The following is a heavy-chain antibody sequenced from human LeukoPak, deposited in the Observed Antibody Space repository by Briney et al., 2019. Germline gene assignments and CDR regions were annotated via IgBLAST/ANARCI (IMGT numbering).Heavy chain of an antibody. D-gene: IGHD5-18*01. Sequence: SVTVSFKASGGTFSIYAISWVRQAPGQGGEWMGGIIPIFGTANYAQKFQGRVTITADESTSTAYMELSSLRSEDTAVYYCVCSRGDTAMVTSDYWGQGTLVTVSS. CDR3: VCSRGDTAMVTSDY. CDR1: GGTFSIYA. CDR2: IIPIFGTA. J-gene: IGHJ4*02. V-gene: IGHV1-69*01.